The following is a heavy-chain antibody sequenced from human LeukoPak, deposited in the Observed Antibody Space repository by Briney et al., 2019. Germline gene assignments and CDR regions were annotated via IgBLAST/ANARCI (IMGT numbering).Heavy chain of an antibody. CDR2: IYYSGST. V-gene: IGHV4-39*01. Sequence: PSETLSLTCTVSGGSISSSSYYWGWIRQPPGKGLEWIGSIYYSGSTYYNPSLKSRVTISVDMSKNQFSLKLSSVTVADTAVYYCARFNVAVAGTADAFDIWGQGTMATVSS. J-gene: IGHJ3*02. D-gene: IGHD6-19*01. CDR1: GGSISSSSYY. CDR3: ARFNVAVAGTADAFDI.